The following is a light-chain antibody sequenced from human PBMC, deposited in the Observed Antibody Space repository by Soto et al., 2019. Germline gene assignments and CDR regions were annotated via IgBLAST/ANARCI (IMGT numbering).Light chain of an antibody. CDR3: QLFVHSRYT. CDR1: QTVGNSY. CDR2: GAS. V-gene: IGKV3-20*01. Sequence: DIVLTQSPGTLSLSPGDTANLSCRASQTVGNSYLAWYQQKPGQAPTLLIYGASSRATGLPDRFSGSGSGTDFTLTISRLEPEDFAAYYCQLFVHSRYTFGQGTKLEIK. J-gene: IGKJ2*01.